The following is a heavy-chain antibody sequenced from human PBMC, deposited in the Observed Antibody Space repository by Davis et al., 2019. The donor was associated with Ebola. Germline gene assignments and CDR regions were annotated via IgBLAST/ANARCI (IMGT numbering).Heavy chain of an antibody. Sequence: MPSETLSLTCTVSGGSVSSTSYYWSWIRQPPGKGLEWIGYIYSSGSTNYNPSLKSRVTISVDTSKNQFSLKLSTVTAADTAVYYCARHEGTVTSPDFDYWGQGILVTVSS. J-gene: IGHJ4*02. D-gene: IGHD4-17*01. V-gene: IGHV4-61*01. CDR2: IYSSGST. CDR3: ARHEGTVTSPDFDY. CDR1: GGSVSSTSYY.